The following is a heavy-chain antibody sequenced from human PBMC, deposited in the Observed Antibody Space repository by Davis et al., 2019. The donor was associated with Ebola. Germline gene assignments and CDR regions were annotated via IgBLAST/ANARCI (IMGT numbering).Heavy chain of an antibody. D-gene: IGHD1-26*01. CDR2: INPNFGGK. CDR1: GYSFAAHY. CDR3: ARGHTYGRWDDWFDP. Sequence: ASVKVSCKASGYSFAAHYIHWVRQAPGQGLEWLGRINPNFGGKIYAQKFQDRVTLTIDTSINTAYMELDRLRSDDTAVYYCARGHTYGRWDDWFDPWGQGTLVTVSS. J-gene: IGHJ5*02. V-gene: IGHV1-2*06.